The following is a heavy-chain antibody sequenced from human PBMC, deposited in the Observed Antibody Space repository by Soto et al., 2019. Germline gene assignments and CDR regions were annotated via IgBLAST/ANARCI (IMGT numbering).Heavy chain of an antibody. Sequence: QVQLQESGPGLVKPSGTLSLTCAVSGGSISSDKWWNWVRQPPGKGLEWIGEVHRSGSTNSNPSLKSRVTISVDKSQNHFSLKLSSVTAADTAVYYCARSDYYDSTGYYGDWGQGTPVTVSS. CDR1: GGSISSDKW. CDR2: VHRSGST. J-gene: IGHJ4*02. V-gene: IGHV4-4*02. D-gene: IGHD3-22*01. CDR3: ARSDYYDSTGYYGD.